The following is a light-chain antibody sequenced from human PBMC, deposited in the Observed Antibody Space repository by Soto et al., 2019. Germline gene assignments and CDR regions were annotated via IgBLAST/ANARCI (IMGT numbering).Light chain of an antibody. CDR2: SAS. CDR3: QQYNSYPRS. J-gene: IGKJ2*01. CDR1: HDISNY. V-gene: IGKV1-16*02. Sequence: DIQLTQSPSSLSASVGDRVNITCRASHDISNYLAWFQQRPGKAPQSLIYSASSLQRGVSSKFSGSGSGTHLTLTISGLQPEDFATYYCQQYNSYPRSFGQGTKLEIK.